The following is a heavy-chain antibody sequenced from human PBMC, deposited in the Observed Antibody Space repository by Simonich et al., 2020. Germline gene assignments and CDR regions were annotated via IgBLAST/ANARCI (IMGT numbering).Heavy chain of an antibody. Sequence: EVQLVESGGGLVKPGGSLRLSCAASGFTFSSYSMNWVRQAPGKGLEWVSSISSSSSYIYYADSVKGRVTIPRDNAKNSLYQQMNSLRAEDTAVYYCARWIAVAGTGAYGMDVWGQGTTVTVSS. CDR1: GFTFSSYS. CDR2: ISSSSSYI. CDR3: ARWIAVAGTGAYGMDV. D-gene: IGHD6-19*01. V-gene: IGHV3-21*01. J-gene: IGHJ6*02.